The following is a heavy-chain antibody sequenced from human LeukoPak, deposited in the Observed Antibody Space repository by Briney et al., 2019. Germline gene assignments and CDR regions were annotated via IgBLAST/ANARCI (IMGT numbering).Heavy chain of an antibody. V-gene: IGHV1-69*13. CDR1: GDTFSSYA. CDR2: IIPIFGTA. D-gene: IGHD6-13*01. J-gene: IGHJ4*02. CDR3: ARVGEVAAQTEYYFDY. Sequence: ASVKVSCEASGDTFSSYAISWVRQAPGQGLEWMGGIIPIFGTANYAQKFQGRVTITADESTSTAYMELSSLRSEDTAVYYCARVGEVAAQTEYYFDYWGQGTLVTVSS.